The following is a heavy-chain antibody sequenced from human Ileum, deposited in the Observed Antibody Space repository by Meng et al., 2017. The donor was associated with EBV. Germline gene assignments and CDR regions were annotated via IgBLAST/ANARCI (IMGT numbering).Heavy chain of an antibody. CDR1: GDSMTNNNW. V-gene: IGHV4-4*02. Sequence: QVQLRESGPGLVKSSGTLSLTCGVSGDSMTNNNWWTWVRQPPGKGLEWIGEIYHSGSTNYNPSLQSRATISVDMSKKQFSLKLRSVTAADTAVYYCARTGVGLAFDYWGLGTLVTSPQ. CDR2: IYHSGST. J-gene: IGHJ4*02. CDR3: ARTGVGLAFDY. D-gene: IGHD2-8*01.